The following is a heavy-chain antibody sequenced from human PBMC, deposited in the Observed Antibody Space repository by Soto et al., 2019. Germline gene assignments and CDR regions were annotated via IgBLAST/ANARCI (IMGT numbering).Heavy chain of an antibody. CDR1: GYSISGFH. CDR3: ARRRGSYFDY. CDR2: IYYSGTT. J-gene: IGHJ4*02. D-gene: IGHD3-16*01. Sequence: SETLSLTCTFSGYSISGFHWSWIRQPPGKGLEWIGYIYYSGTTNYNPSLKSRVTISVDTSKNQFSLKLSSVTAADTAVYYCARRRGSYFDYWGQGTLVTVSS. V-gene: IGHV4-59*08.